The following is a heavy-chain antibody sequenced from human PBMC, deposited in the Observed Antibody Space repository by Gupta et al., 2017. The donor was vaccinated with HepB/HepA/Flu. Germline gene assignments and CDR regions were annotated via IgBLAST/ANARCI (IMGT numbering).Heavy chain of an antibody. CDR3: AGEDSDSYEAFDI. J-gene: IGHJ3*02. V-gene: IGHV3-30*03. CDR1: AFPCTNNG. Sequence: QVQLVEPGGCVLQPGRSLRLSCPAPAFPCTNNGMYWVRPSPGKGLEWVAVISYDGSVIYYEVSVKGRCTISRDDSKNTLYLQMNSPRAEDTAVYFGAGEDSDSYEAFDIWG. D-gene: IGHD2-21*02. CDR2: ISYDGSVI.